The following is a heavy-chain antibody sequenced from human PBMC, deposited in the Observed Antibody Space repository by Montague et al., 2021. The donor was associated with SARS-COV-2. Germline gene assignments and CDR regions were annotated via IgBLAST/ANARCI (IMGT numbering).Heavy chain of an antibody. V-gene: IGHV4-39*01. Sequence: SETLSLTCSVSGGSITSSSYYWGWIRQSPDKGLEWIGNIYYSGSTYYNPSLKSRVTISVDTSKYQFSLKLSSVTAADTAVYYCVSLWKYGSGSHYAPWDYYGNGVDVWGQGTTVTVSS. J-gene: IGHJ6*02. D-gene: IGHD3-10*01. CDR2: IYYSGST. CDR3: VSLWKYGSGSHYAPWDYYGNGVDV. CDR1: GGSITSSSYY.